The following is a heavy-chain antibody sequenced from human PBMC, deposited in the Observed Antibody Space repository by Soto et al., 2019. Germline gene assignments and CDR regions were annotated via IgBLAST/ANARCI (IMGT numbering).Heavy chain of an antibody. V-gene: IGHV3-30*18. CDR2: ISYDGSNK. D-gene: IGHD7-27*01. Sequence: GGSLRLSCAASGFTFSSYGMHWVRQAPGKGLEWVAVISYDGSNKYYADSVKGRFTISRDNSKNTLYLQMNSLRAEDTAVYYCAKDLVAFWVTRDYYYGMDVWGQGTTVTVSS. CDR3: AKDLVAFWVTRDYYYGMDV. J-gene: IGHJ6*02. CDR1: GFTFSSYG.